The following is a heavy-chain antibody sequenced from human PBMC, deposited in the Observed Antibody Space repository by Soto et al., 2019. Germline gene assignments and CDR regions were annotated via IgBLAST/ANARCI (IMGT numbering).Heavy chain of an antibody. Sequence: WTWIRQHPGKGLEWIGYIYSIGTTFYNPSLKSRVSISVDVSKNLFSLTLTSATAADTAVYYCARRQKSVPTVHWFFDLWGRGTLVTVSS. V-gene: IGHV4-31*02. CDR2: IYSIGTT. J-gene: IGHJ2*01. D-gene: IGHD2-2*01. CDR3: ARRQKSVPTVHWFFDL.